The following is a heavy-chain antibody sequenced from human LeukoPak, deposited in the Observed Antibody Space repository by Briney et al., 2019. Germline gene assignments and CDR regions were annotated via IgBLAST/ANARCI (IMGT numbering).Heavy chain of an antibody. CDR1: GYSFTSYW. D-gene: IGHD3-22*01. CDR3: ARYYYDSSGYSPSFWFDP. J-gene: IGHJ5*02. Sequence: GESLKISCKGSGYSFTSYWIGWVRQMPGKGLEWMGTIYPGDSDTRYSPSFQGQVTISADKSISTAYLQWSSLKASDTAMYYCARYYYDSSGYSPSFWFDPWGQGTLVTVSS. V-gene: IGHV5-51*01. CDR2: IYPGDSDT.